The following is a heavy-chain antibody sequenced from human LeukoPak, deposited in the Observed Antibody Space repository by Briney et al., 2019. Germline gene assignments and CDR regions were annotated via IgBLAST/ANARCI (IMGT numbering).Heavy chain of an antibody. V-gene: IGHV3-7*01. Sequence: GGSLRLSCAASGFTFSSYWMSWVRQAPGKGLEWVANIKQDGSEKYYVDSVKGRFTISRDNAKNSLYLQMNSLRAEDTAAYYCARDGIAAADSYYFDYWGQGTLVTVSS. CDR3: ARDGIAAADSYYFDY. D-gene: IGHD6-13*01. CDR1: GFTFSSYW. CDR2: IKQDGSEK. J-gene: IGHJ4*02.